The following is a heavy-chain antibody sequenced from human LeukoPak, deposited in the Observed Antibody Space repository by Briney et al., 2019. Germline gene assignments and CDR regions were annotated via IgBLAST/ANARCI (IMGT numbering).Heavy chain of an antibody. J-gene: IGHJ4*02. CDR1: GGSISNYC. V-gene: IGHV4-59*01. Sequence: SETLSLTCTVSGGSISNYCWSWIRQPPGKELEWIAYISHSGSTDYNPSLESRATISVDTSKNQFSLRLSSVTAADTAVYFCARHSSIWYPFDKWGQGTLVTVSS. CDR3: ARHSSIWYPFDK. D-gene: IGHD6-13*01. CDR2: ISHSGST.